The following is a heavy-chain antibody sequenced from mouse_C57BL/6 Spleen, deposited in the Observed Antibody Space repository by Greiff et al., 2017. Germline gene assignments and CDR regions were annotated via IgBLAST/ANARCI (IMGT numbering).Heavy chain of an antibody. CDR1: GSSFTGYY. CDR2: INPSTGGT. Sequence: VQLKQSGPELVKPGASVKISCKASGSSFTGYYMNWVKQSPEKSLEWIGEINPSTGGTTYNQKFKAKATLTVDKSSSTAYMQLKSLTSEDSAVYYCAREGSSSGYFDVWGTGTTVTVSS. D-gene: IGHD1-1*01. CDR3: AREGSSSGYFDV. J-gene: IGHJ1*03. V-gene: IGHV1-42*01.